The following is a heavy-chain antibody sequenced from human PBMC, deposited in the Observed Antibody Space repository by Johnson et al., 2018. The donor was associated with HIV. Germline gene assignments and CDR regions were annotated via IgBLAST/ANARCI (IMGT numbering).Heavy chain of an antibody. D-gene: IGHD6-19*01. Sequence: QVQLVESGGGVVQPGRSLRLSCAASGFTFNSYGMHWVRQGPGKGLEWVSVIDSGGGTKYADSVTGRFTISRDNSKNTLYLQMNSLKTEDTAVYYCTTFGYSSGWYANAFDIWGQGTMVTVSS. J-gene: IGHJ3*02. CDR2: IDSGGGT. CDR1: GFTFNSYG. CDR3: TTFGYSSGWYANAFDI. V-gene: IGHV3-NL1*01.